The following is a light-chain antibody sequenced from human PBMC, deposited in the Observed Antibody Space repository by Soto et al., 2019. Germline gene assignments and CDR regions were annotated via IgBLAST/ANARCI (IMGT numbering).Light chain of an antibody. Sequence: QSVLTQPPSVSGAPGQRVTISCTGSSSNIGAGYDVHWYQQLPGTAPKLLIYGNSNRPSGVPDRFSGSKSGTSASLAITGLQAEDGADYYCQSCDSSLSGSGVFGTGTKLTVL. CDR1: SSNIGAGYD. V-gene: IGLV1-40*01. CDR3: QSCDSSLSGSGV. J-gene: IGLJ1*01. CDR2: GNS.